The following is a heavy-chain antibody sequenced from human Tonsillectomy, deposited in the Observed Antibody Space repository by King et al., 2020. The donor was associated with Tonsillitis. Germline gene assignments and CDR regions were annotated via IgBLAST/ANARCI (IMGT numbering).Heavy chain of an antibody. Sequence: QLQESGPGLVKPSETLSLTCTVSGGSISSYYWSWIRQPPGKGLEWIGYISYGGSTNYNPSLKSRVTISLDTSKNQFSLKLCSVTAADTAVYYCARGSTSWDGWFDPWGQGTLVTVSS. CDR2: ISYGGST. CDR1: GGSISSYY. CDR3: ARGSTSWDGWFDP. J-gene: IGHJ5*02. V-gene: IGHV4-59*01. D-gene: IGHD2-2*01.